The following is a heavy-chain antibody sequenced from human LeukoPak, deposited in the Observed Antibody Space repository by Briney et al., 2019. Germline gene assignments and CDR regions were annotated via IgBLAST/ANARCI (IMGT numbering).Heavy chain of an antibody. CDR1: GFTDSSNY. J-gene: IGHJ4*02. D-gene: IGHD6-6*01. CDR2: IYSGGST. V-gene: IGHV3-53*01. CDR3: ARETSSSSGLDY. Sequence: GGSLRLSCAASGFTDSSNYMSWVRQAPGKGLEWVSVIYSGGSTYYADSVKGRFTISRDNSKNTPYLQMNSLRAEDTAVYYCARETSSSSGLDYWGQGTLVTVSS.